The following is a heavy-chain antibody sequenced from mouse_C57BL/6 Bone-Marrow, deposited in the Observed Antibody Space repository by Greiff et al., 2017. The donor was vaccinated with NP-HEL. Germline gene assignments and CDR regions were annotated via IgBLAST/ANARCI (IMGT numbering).Heavy chain of an antibody. CDR1: GFTFSDYG. CDR3: ARYGNYLAY. Sequence: EVQLQESGGGLVQPGGSLKLSCAASGFTFSDYGMAWVRQAPRKGPEWVAFISNLAYSIYYADTVTGRFTISRENAKNTLYLEMSSLRSEDTAMYYCARYGNYLAYWGQGTLVTVSA. CDR2: ISNLAYSI. D-gene: IGHD2-1*01. J-gene: IGHJ3*01. V-gene: IGHV5-15*01.